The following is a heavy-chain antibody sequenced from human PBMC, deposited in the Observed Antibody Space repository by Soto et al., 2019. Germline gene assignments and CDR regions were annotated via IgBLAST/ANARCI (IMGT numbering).Heavy chain of an antibody. D-gene: IGHD2-15*01. CDR2: INPNSGGT. CDR1: GYTFTGYY. V-gene: IGHV1-2*04. CDR3: ARNGCSGGSCYSGDAFDI. Sequence: QVQLVQSGAEVKKPGASVKVSCKASGYTFTGYYMHWVRQAPGQGLEWMGWINPNSGGTNYAQKFQGWVTMTRDTSISTAYMELSRVRSDDTAVYYCARNGCSGGSCYSGDAFDIWGQGTMVTVSS. J-gene: IGHJ3*02.